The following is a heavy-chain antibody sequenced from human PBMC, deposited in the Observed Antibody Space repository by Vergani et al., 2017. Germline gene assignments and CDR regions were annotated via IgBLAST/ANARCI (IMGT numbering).Heavy chain of an antibody. V-gene: IGHV3-23*01. CDR1: GFTFSTYA. D-gene: IGHD2/OR15-2a*01. CDR3: VKEKIDLGSYFFDS. CDR2: ISSVGGST. Sequence: EVQLLESGGGLVQPGGSLRLSCAASGFTFSTYAMTWVRQAPGKGLEWVSTISSVGGSTYYADSVKGRFTISRDNSKNTLSLQMNSLTAEDTAIYYCVKEKIDLGSYFFDSWGHGILVTVSS. J-gene: IGHJ4*01.